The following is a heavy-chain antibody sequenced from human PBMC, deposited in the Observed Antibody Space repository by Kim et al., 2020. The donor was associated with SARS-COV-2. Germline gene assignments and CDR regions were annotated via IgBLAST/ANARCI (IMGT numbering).Heavy chain of an antibody. CDR3: ARDRDSSSLGEFDY. J-gene: IGHJ4*02. D-gene: IGHD6-13*01. CDR2: ISYDGSNK. V-gene: IGHV3-30*04. CDR1: GFTFSSYA. Sequence: GGSLRLSCAASGFTFSSYAMHSVRQAPGKGLEWVAVISYDGSNKYYADSVKGRFTISRDNSKNTLYLQMNSLRAEDTAVYYCARDRDSSSLGEFDYWGQG.